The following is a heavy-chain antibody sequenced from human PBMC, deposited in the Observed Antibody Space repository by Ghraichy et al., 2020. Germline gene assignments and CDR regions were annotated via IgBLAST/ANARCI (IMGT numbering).Heavy chain of an antibody. J-gene: IGHJ4*02. CDR3: ARDKVEMATIDANGFDY. CDR1: GYTFTSYY. D-gene: IGHD5-24*01. V-gene: IGHV1-46*01. CDR2: INPSGGST. Sequence: ASVKVSCKASGYTFTSYYMHWVRQAPGQGLEWMGIINPSGGSTNYAQKFQGRVTMTRDTSTSTVYMELSSLRSEYTAVYYCARDKVEMATIDANGFDYWGQGTLVTVSS.